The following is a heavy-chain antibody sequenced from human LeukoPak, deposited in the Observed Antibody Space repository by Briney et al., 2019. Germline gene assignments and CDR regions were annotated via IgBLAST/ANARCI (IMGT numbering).Heavy chain of an antibody. CDR3: AKYDIVVVVAATGFDY. J-gene: IGHJ4*02. CDR2: ISGSGGST. CDR1: GFTFSSYA. D-gene: IGHD2-15*01. V-gene: IGHV3-23*01. Sequence: GGSLRLSCAASGFTFSSYAMSWVRQAPGQGLEWVSAISGSGGSTYYADSVKGRFTISRDNSKNTLYLQMNSLRAEDTAVYYCAKYDIVVVVAATGFDYWGQGTLVTVSS.